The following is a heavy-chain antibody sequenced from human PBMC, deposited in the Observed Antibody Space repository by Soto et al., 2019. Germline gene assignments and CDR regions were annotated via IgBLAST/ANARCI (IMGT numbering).Heavy chain of an antibody. V-gene: IGHV1-69*01. CDR1: GGTFSSYA. J-gene: IGHJ6*02. Sequence: QVQLVQSGAEVKKPGSSVKVSCKASGGTFSSYAISWVRQAPGQGLEWMGGIIPISDTTNYAQKFQGRVTITADESTSTAYMELSSLRSEDTAVYYCARSQGSSTSLEIYYYYYYGMDAWGRGTTVTVSS. CDR2: IIPISDTT. CDR3: ARSQGSSTSLEIYYYYYYGMDA. D-gene: IGHD2-2*01.